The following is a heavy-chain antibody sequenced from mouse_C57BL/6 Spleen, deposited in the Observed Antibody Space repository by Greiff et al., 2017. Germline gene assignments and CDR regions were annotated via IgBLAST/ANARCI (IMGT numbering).Heavy chain of an antibody. CDR1: GFSLTSYG. CDR3: AKQGASLLRWGFAY. D-gene: IGHD1-2*01. CDR2: IWGDGST. J-gene: IGHJ3*01. V-gene: IGHV2-3*01. Sequence: VQRVESGPGLVAPSQSLSITCTVSGFSLTSYGVSWVRQPPGKGLEWLGVIWGDGSTNYHSALISRLSISKDNSKSQVFLKLNSLQTDDTATYYCAKQGASLLRWGFAYWGQGTLVTVSA.